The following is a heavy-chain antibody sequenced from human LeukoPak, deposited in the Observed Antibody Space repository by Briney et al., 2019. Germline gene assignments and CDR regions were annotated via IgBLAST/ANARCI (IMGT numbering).Heavy chain of an antibody. J-gene: IGHJ6*03. CDR3: ARALSLDYYYMDV. CDR1: GFTFSSYE. Sequence: PGGSLRLSCAASGFTFSSYEMNWVRQAPGKGLEWVSYISSSGSTIYYADSVKGRFTISRDNAKNSLYLQMNSLRAEDTAVYYCARALSLDYYYMDVWGKGTTVTISS. CDR2: ISSSGSTI. D-gene: IGHD3-16*01. V-gene: IGHV3-48*03.